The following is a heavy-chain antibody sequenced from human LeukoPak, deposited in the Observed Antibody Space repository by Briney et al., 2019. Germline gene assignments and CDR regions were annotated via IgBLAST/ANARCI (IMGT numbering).Heavy chain of an antibody. CDR1: GYSFTSYG. D-gene: IGHD3-10*01. CDR3: ARTYYYGSGIYDKWFDP. Sequence: ASVNVSCKASGYSFTSYGIGWVRQAPGQGLEWMGWVSAYNGATDYAQKVQDRVTMTTDTSTSTAYMELRSLRSDDTAVYYCARTYYYGSGIYDKWFDPWGQGTLVTVSS. V-gene: IGHV1-18*01. CDR2: VSAYNGAT. J-gene: IGHJ5*02.